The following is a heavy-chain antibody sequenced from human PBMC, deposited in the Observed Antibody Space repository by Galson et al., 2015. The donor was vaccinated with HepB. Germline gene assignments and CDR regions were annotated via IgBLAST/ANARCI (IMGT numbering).Heavy chain of an antibody. CDR3: TREKATTCYFDY. CDR2: LNPSGGDI. V-gene: IGHV1-46*03. Sequence: CKASGYTFTSYFIHWVRLAPGQGLEWLGRLNPSGGDIHYAPKFQGRVTMTRDTSTSTVYMELSSLRSDDTAVYHCTREKATTCYFDYWGQGTLVSVSS. CDR1: GYTFTSYF. D-gene: IGHD1-1*01. J-gene: IGHJ4*02.